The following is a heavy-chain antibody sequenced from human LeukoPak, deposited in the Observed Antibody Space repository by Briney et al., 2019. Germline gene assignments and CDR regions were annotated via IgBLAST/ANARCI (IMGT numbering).Heavy chain of an antibody. J-gene: IGHJ4*02. CDR2: INPNSGGT. CDR3: ARAGFSLPYYFDY. Sequence: ASVKVSCKASGYTFTGYYMHWVRQAPGQGLEWMGWINPNSGGTNYAQKFQGRVTMTRDMSTSTVYMELSSLRSEDTAVYYCARAGFSLPYYFDYWGQGTLVTVSS. D-gene: IGHD7-27*01. V-gene: IGHV1-2*02. CDR1: GYTFTGYY.